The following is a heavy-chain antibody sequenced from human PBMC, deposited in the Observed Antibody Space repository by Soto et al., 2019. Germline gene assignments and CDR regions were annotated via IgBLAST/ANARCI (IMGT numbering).Heavy chain of an antibody. V-gene: IGHV3-23*01. CDR1: GFTFSSYA. Sequence: GGSLRLSCAASGFTFSSYAMSWVRQAPGKGLEWVSAISGSGGSTYYADSVKGRFTISRDNSKNTLYLQMNSLRAEDTAVYYCAKNKGSIAASLILDYWGQGTLVNVAS. D-gene: IGHD6-6*01. CDR3: AKNKGSIAASLILDY. J-gene: IGHJ4*02. CDR2: ISGSGGST.